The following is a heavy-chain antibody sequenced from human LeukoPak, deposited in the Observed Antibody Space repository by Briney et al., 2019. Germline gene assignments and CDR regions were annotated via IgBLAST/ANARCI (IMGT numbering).Heavy chain of an antibody. J-gene: IGHJ4*02. CDR1: GGSISSCY. CDR2: ISTSGST. D-gene: IGHD3-3*01. Sequence: SETLSLTCTVSGGSISSCYWSWIRQPAGRGLEWIGRISTSGSTNYKSSLKSRVTMSVDTSKNQFSLNLTSVTAADTAMYYCARAVDTTWRYFDYWGQGTLVTVSS. CDR3: ARAVDTTWRYFDY. V-gene: IGHV4-4*07.